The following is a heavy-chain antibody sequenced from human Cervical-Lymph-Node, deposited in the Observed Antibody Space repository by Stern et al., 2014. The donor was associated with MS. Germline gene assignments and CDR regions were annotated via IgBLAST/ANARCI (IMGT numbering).Heavy chain of an antibody. V-gene: IGHV1-69*01. D-gene: IGHD5-12*01. CDR1: GGTFGNFA. J-gene: IGHJ4*02. CDR3: TREAIGHSGTFDF. Sequence: VQLVQSGAEVKKPGSSVKVSCRASGGTFGNFAVNWVRQAPGQGLEWMGGISPIVVTANYAQRFQGRVTITADEATTAAYMELNSLTSDDTAVYFCTREAIGHSGTFDFWGQGTLVTVSS. CDR2: ISPIVVTA.